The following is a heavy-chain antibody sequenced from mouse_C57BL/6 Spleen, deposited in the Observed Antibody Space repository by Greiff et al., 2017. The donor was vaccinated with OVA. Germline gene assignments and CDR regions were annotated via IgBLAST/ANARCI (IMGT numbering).Heavy chain of an antibody. J-gene: IGHJ3*01. D-gene: IGHD2-1*01. CDR1: GYTFTDYE. V-gene: IGHV1-15*01. CDR2: IDPETGGT. CDR3: TRGGYYGNYWFAY. Sequence: QVQLKQSGAELVRPGASVTLSCKASGYTFTDYEMHWVKQTPVHGLEWIGAIDPETGGTAYNQKFKGKAILTADKSSSTAYMELRSLTSEDSAVYYCTRGGYYGNYWFAYWGQGTLVTVSA.